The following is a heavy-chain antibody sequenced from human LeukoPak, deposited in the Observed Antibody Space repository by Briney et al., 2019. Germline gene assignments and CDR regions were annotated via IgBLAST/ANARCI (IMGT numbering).Heavy chain of an antibody. V-gene: IGHV1-2*02. D-gene: IGHD4-23*01. J-gene: IGHJ4*02. CDR2: INPNSGGT. CDR3: ARDEGGYGGNSPSNY. CDR1: GYTFTGYY. Sequence: ASVKVSCKASGYTFTGYYMHWVRQAPGQGLEWMGWINPNSGGTNYAQKFQGRVTMTRDTSISTAYMELSRLRSDDTAVYYCARDEGGYGGNSPSNYWGQGTLVTVSS.